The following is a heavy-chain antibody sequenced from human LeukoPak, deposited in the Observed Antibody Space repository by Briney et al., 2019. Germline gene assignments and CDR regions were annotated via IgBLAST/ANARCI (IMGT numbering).Heavy chain of an antibody. V-gene: IGHV3-15*01. CDR1: GFTFDNYG. CDR2: IKSKTDGGTT. D-gene: IGHD3-9*01. J-gene: IGHJ4*02. CDR3: TPEYDILTGYYTLFAY. Sequence: GGSLRLSCAASGFTFDNYGMSWVRQAPGKGLEWVGRIKSKTDGGTTEYAAPVKGRFTISRDDSKNTLYLQMNSLKTEDTAVYYCTPEYDILTGYYTLFAYWGQGTLVTVSS.